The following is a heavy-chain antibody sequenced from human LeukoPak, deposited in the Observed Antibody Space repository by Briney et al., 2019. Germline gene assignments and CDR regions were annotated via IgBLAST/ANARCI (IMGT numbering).Heavy chain of an antibody. CDR1: GGTFSSYA. J-gene: IGHJ3*02. CDR2: IIPIFGKA. V-gene: IGHV1-69*13. D-gene: IGHD3-10*01. Sequence: SVNVSCKASGGTFSSYAISWVRQAPGQGLEWMGGIIPIFGKANYAQRFQGRVTITADESTSTAYMELSSLRSEDTAVCYCAQTGENYGLIWGQGTMVTVSS. CDR3: AQTGENYGLI.